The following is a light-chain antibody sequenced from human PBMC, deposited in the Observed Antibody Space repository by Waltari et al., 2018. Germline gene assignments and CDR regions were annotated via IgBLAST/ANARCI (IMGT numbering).Light chain of an antibody. CDR3: QAWDSSTGV. CDR1: KLGDKY. Sequence: SYELTQPPSVSVSPGQTASITCSGDKLGDKYACWYQQKPGQSPVGVIYQDRKRPSGIPGRFSGSKSGNTATLTISGTQAMDEADYYCQAWDSSTGVFGGGTKLTVL. CDR2: QDR. J-gene: IGLJ2*01. V-gene: IGLV3-1*01.